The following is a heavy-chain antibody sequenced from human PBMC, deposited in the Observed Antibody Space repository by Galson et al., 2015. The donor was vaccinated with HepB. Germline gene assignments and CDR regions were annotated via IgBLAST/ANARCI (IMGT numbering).Heavy chain of an antibody. J-gene: IGHJ5*02. V-gene: IGHV3-15*01. CDR3: TTGLAAMVRA. CDR2: VKSKADAGTT. Sequence: FSNAWMNWVRQAPGKGLEWVGQVKSKADAGTTDYAAPVKGRFTISREDSKYTLYLQMNSLKTEDTADYYCTTGLAAMVRAWGQGTLVSVSS. D-gene: IGHD5-18*01. CDR1: FSNAW.